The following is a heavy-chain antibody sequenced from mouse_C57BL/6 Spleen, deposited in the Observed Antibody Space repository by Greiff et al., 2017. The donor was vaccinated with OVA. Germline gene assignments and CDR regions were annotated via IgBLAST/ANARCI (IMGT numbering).Heavy chain of an antibody. Sequence: EVQGVESGGGLVKPGGSLKLSCAASGFTFSDYGMHWVRQAPEKGLEWVAYISSGSSTIYYADTVKGRFTISRDNAKNTLFLQLTSLRSEDTAMYYCAYGTYALYCDVWGTGTTVTVSS. D-gene: IGHD2-1*01. J-gene: IGHJ1*03. CDR2: ISSGSSTI. V-gene: IGHV5-17*01. CDR1: GFTFSDYG. CDR3: AYGTYALYCDV.